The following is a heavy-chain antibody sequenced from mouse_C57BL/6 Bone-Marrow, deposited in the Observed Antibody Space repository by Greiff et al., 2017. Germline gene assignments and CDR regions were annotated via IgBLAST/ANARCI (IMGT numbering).Heavy chain of an antibody. Sequence: EVQLQQSGAELVRPGASVKLSCTASGFNIKDDYMHWVKQRPEQGLEWIGWLDPENGDTEYASKFQGKATITADTSSNTAYQPLSSLTSEDSAVDYCTTWGYFDVWGTGTTVTVSS. CDR1: GFNIKDDY. V-gene: IGHV14-4*01. CDR3: TTWGYFDV. J-gene: IGHJ1*03. CDR2: LDPENGDT.